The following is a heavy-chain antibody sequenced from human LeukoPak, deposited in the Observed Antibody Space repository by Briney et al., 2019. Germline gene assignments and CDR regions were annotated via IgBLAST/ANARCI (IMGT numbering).Heavy chain of an antibody. CDR3: ARGGPAAGRFDY. CDR1: GFTFSSYS. Sequence: PGRSLRLSCAASGFTFSSYSMNWVRQAPGKGLEWVSVIYSGGSTYYADSVKGRFTISRDNSKNTLYLQMNSLRAEDTAVYYCARGGPAAGRFDYWGQGTLVTVSS. CDR2: IYSGGST. D-gene: IGHD6-13*01. J-gene: IGHJ4*02. V-gene: IGHV3-66*01.